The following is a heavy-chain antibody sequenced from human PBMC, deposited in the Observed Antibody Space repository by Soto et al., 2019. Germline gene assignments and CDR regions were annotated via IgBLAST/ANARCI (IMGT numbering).Heavy chain of an antibody. J-gene: IGHJ4*02. CDR2: ISGSGDRT. CDR1: GFTFSNYA. D-gene: IGHD3-9*01. V-gene: IGHV3-23*01. Sequence: EVQLLESGGGLVQPGGSLRLSCAASGFTFSNYAMSWVRQAPGKGLKWVSSISGSGDRTFSADSLKGRFAISSDNSRNMLFLQISSLRADDTAVYYCAKGRRDDVLTGFYLTYFDYWGQGTQVTVPS. CDR3: AKGRRDDVLTGFYLTYFDY.